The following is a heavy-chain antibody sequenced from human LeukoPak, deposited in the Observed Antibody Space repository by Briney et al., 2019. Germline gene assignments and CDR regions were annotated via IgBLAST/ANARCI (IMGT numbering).Heavy chain of an antibody. D-gene: IGHD3-22*01. V-gene: IGHV1-69*01. J-gene: IGHJ4*02. CDR1: GGTFSSYA. CDR3: ARGNYYDSSGYFDY. CDR2: IIPIFGTA. Sequence: GASVKVSCKASGGTFSSYAISWVRQAPGQGLEWIGGIIPIFGTANYAQKFQGRVTITADESTSTAYMELSSLRSEDTAVYYCARGNYYDSSGYFDYWGQGTLVTVSS.